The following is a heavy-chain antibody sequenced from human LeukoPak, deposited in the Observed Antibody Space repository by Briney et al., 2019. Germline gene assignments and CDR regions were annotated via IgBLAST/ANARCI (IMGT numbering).Heavy chain of an antibody. J-gene: IGHJ6*03. V-gene: IGHV1-8*01. CDR3: ARLGYCSSTSCSITIFGVPLDYYYYYMDV. CDR1: GYTFTIYD. Sequence: ASVKVSCKASGYTFTIYDINWVRQATGQGVEWMGWMNPNSGNTGYAQKFQGRVTMTRNTSISTAYMELSSLRSEDTAVYYCARLGYCSSTSCSITIFGVPLDYYYYYMDVWGKGTTVTVSS. D-gene: IGHD2-2*01. CDR2: MNPNSGNT.